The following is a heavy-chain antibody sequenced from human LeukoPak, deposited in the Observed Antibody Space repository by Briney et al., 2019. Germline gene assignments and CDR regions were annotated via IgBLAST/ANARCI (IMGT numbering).Heavy chain of an antibody. CDR1: GFTITSSA. Sequence: SVKVSCKASGFTITSSAMQWVRQARGQRLEWIGWIVVGSGNTNYAQKFQERVTITRDMSTSTAYMELSSLRSEDTAVYYCAAVRRDYYDSSGYWPENWFDPWGQGTLVTVSS. J-gene: IGHJ5*02. V-gene: IGHV1-58*02. CDR3: AAVRRDYYDSSGYWPENWFDP. D-gene: IGHD3-22*01. CDR2: IVVGSGNT.